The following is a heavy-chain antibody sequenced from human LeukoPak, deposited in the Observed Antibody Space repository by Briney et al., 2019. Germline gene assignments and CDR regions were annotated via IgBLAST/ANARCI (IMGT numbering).Heavy chain of an antibody. CDR3: ARDISSGWYWFDP. D-gene: IGHD6-19*01. CDR1: GGSISSYY. CDR2: IYYSGST. V-gene: IGHV4-59*01. Sequence: PSETLSLTCTVSGGSISSYYWSWIRQPPGKGLEWIGYIYYSGSTNYNPSLKSRVTISVDTSKNQFSLKLSSVTAADTAVYYCARDISSGWYWFDPWGQGTLVTVSP. J-gene: IGHJ5*02.